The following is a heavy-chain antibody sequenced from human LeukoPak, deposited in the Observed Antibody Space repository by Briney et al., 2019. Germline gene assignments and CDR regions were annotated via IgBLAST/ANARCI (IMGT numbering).Heavy chain of an antibody. D-gene: IGHD2-2*01. CDR3: IVVVVPAAVWQFDL. CDR1: GFIFSHYG. V-gene: IGHV3-33*01. Sequence: GGSLRLSCAASGFIFSHYGMHWVRQAPGKGLEWVAVVWPDGNKKYYGDSVKGRFTVSKDSSENTLFLQMNSLRAEDTAMYYCIVVVVPAAVWQFDLWGRGTQVTVSS. CDR2: VWPDGNKK. J-gene: IGHJ2*01.